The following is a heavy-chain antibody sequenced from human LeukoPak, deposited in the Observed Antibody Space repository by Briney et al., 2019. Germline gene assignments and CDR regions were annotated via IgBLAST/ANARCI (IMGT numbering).Heavy chain of an antibody. CDR2: ISGSGGST. D-gene: IGHD3-22*01. J-gene: IGHJ3*02. Sequence: GGSLRLSCAASGFTFSSYAMSWVRQAPGKGLEWVSAISGSGGSTYYADSVKGRFIISRDNSKNTLYLQMNSLRAEDTAVYYCAKDPGDYDSSPDAFDIWGQGTMVTVSS. CDR1: GFTFSSYA. V-gene: IGHV3-23*01. CDR3: AKDPGDYDSSPDAFDI.